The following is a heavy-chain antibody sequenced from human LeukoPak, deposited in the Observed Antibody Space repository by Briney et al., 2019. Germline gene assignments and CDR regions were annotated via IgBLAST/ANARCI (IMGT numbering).Heavy chain of an antibody. CDR1: GGSISSSSYY. J-gene: IGHJ5*02. D-gene: IGHD2-15*01. Sequence: SETLSLTCTVSGGSISSSSYYWGWIRQPPGKGLEWIGSIYYSGSTYYNPSLKSRVTISVDTSKNQFSLKVSSVTAADTAVYYCARHGAYRTGGSCNRFDPWGQGTLVTVSS. V-gene: IGHV4-39*01. CDR2: IYYSGST. CDR3: ARHGAYRTGGSCNRFDP.